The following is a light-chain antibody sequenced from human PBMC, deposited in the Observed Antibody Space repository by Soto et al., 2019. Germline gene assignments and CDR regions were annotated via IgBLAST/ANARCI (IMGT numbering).Light chain of an antibody. V-gene: IGKV3-20*01. CDR1: QSVSSSS. CDR2: GAS. J-gene: IGKJ3*01. CDR3: QQYGGSPFT. Sequence: EIVLTQSPGTLSLSPGERATLSCRASQSVSSSSLAWYQQKPGQAPRLLIYGASSRATGIPDRFSGSGSGTDFTLTISRLESEDFAVYYCQQYGGSPFTFGPGTKVDIK.